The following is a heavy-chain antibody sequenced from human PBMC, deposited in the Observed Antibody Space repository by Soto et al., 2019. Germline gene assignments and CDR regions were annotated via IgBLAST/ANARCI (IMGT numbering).Heavy chain of an antibody. Sequence: SVKVSCKASGGTFSSYAISWVRQAPGQGLEWMGGIIPIFGTANYAQKFQGRVTITADESTSTAYMELSSLRSEDTAVYYCARVGVGGYVPYYFDYWGQGTLVTVST. CDR1: GGTFSSYA. CDR2: IIPIFGTA. J-gene: IGHJ4*02. CDR3: ARVGVGGYVPYYFDY. V-gene: IGHV1-69*13. D-gene: IGHD3-3*01.